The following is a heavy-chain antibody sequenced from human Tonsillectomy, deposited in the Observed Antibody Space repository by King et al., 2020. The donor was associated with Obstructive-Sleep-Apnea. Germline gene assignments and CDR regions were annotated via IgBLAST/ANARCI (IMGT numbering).Heavy chain of an antibody. Sequence: QLQESGPGLVKPSQTLSLTCAVSGGSISSGGYSWSWIRQPPGKGLEWIGYIYYTGSTYYHPSLKSRVTISLDTSKNQFSLKLSSVTAADTAVYYCARAPLSYYYDSSGYYYFDYWGQGTLVTVSS. CDR1: GGSISSGGYS. V-gene: IGHV4-30-4*07. CDR3: ARAPLSYYYDSSGYYYFDY. CDR2: IYYTGST. J-gene: IGHJ4*02. D-gene: IGHD3-22*01.